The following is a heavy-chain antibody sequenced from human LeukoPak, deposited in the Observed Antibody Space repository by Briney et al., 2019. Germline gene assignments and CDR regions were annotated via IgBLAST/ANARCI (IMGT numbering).Heavy chain of an antibody. V-gene: IGHV3-23*01. Sequence: GGSLRLSCAASGFTFSSYAMSWVRQAPGKGLEWVSAISGSGGSTYYADSVKGRFTISRDNSKNTLYLQMNSLRAEDTAVYYCAKDHLTYYYDSSGYYSGFFDYWGQGTLVTVSS. CDR3: AKDHLTYYYDSSGYYSGFFDY. J-gene: IGHJ4*02. CDR1: GFTFSSYA. CDR2: ISGSGGST. D-gene: IGHD3-22*01.